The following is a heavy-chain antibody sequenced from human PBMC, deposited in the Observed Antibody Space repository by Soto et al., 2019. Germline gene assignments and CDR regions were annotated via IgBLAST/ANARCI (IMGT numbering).Heavy chain of an antibody. J-gene: IGHJ5*02. CDR2: IHYSGST. D-gene: IGHD2-2*01. V-gene: IGHV4-59*12. Sequence: PSETLSLTCTVSGVSFSSYYWSWIRQPPGKGLEWIGYIHYSGSTSYNPSLKSRVTISVDRSKNQFSLKLSSVTAADTAVYYCARVPDRWGQGTLVTVSS. CDR3: ARVPDR. CDR1: GVSFSSYY.